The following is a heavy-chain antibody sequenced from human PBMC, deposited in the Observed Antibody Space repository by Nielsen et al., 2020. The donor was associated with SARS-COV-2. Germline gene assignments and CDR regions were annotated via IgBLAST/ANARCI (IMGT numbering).Heavy chain of an antibody. Sequence: SCAASGFTFSSYGMHWVRQAPGKGLEWVAVIWYDGSNKYYADSVKGRFTISRDNSKNTLYLQMNSLRAEDTAVYYCARYTVADDAFGIWGQGTMVTVSS. V-gene: IGHV3-33*08. CDR3: ARYTVADDAFGI. D-gene: IGHD6-19*01. CDR1: GFTFSSYG. J-gene: IGHJ3*02. CDR2: IWYDGSNK.